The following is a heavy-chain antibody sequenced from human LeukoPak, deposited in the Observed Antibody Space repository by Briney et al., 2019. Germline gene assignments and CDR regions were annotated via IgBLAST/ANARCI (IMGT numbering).Heavy chain of an antibody. CDR3: ARASPYYYDSSGRNWFDP. CDR1: GGSISSSSYY. J-gene: IGHJ5*02. Sequence: SETLSLTRTVSGGSISSSSYYWGWIRQPPGKGLEWIGSIYYSGSTYYNPSLKSRVTISVDTSKNQFSLKLSSVTAADTAVYYCARASPYYYDSSGRNWFDPWGQGTLVTVSS. V-gene: IGHV4-39*01. D-gene: IGHD3-22*01. CDR2: IYYSGST.